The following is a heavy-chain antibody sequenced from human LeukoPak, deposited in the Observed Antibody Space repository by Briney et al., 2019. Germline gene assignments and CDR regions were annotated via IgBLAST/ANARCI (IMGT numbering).Heavy chain of an antibody. CDR3: ARRKRSGCSSTSCLLNWFDP. V-gene: IGHV4-39*07. Sequence: SETLSLTCTVSGDSISISSYFWAWIRQPPGKGLEWIGSIYYTGSTYFNPSLKSRVTISVDTSKNQFSLKLSSVTAADTAVYYCARRKRSGCSSTSCLLNWFDPWGQGTLVTVSS. J-gene: IGHJ5*02. D-gene: IGHD2-2*01. CDR2: IYYTGST. CDR1: GDSISISSYF.